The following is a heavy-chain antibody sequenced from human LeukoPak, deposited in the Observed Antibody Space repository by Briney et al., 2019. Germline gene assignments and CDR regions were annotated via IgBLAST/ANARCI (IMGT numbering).Heavy chain of an antibody. CDR2: FYSSGSY. CDR1: GGSISNYY. D-gene: IGHD6-13*01. J-gene: IGHJ6*02. Sequence: SETLSLTCTVSGGSISNYYWSWIRQPAGKGLEWIGRFYSSGSYNYNPSLKSRVTMSVDTSKNQFSLRLSSVTAAGTAVYYCARLFPATGTPYYYIMDVWGQGTTVTVSS. V-gene: IGHV4-4*07. CDR3: ARLFPATGTPYYYIMDV.